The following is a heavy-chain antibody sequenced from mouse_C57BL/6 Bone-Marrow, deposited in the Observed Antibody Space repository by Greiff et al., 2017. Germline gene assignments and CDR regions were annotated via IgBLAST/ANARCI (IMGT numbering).Heavy chain of an antibody. CDR2: IDPANGNT. CDR1: GFNIKNTY. J-gene: IGHJ4*01. D-gene: IGHD1-1*01. CDR3: ACIATVVATLSYYYAMDY. V-gene: IGHV14-3*01. Sequence: VQLQQSVAELVRPGASVKLSCTASGFNIKNTYMHWVKQRPEQGLEWIGRIDPANGNTKYAPKFQGKATITADTSSNTAYLQLSSLASVDTAIXYCACIATVVATLSYYYAMDYWGQGTSVTVSS.